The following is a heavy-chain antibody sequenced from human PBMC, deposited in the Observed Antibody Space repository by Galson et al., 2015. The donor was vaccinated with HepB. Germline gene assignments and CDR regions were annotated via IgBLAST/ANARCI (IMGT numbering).Heavy chain of an antibody. Sequence: ETLSLTCTVAGGSISSSSYYWGWIRQPRGKGLEWIGSIYYSGSTYYNPSLKSRVTISVDTSKNQFSLKLSSVTAADTAVYYCARLKYCSSTSCSNWFDPWGQGTLVTVSS. J-gene: IGHJ5*02. CDR3: ARLKYCSSTSCSNWFDP. D-gene: IGHD2-2*01. CDR2: IYYSGST. CDR1: GGSISSSSYY. V-gene: IGHV4-39*01.